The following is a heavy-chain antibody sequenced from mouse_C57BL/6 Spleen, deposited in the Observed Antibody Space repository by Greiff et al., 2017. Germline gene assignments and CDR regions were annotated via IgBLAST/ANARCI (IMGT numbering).Heavy chain of an antibody. Sequence: EVQVVESGGGLVKPGGSLKLSCAASGFTFSSYTMSWVRQTPGQRLEWVATISGGGGNTYYPDSVKGRITISRDNAKNTLYLQMSSLRSEDTALYYCERQHSTWFAYWGQGTLVTVSA. D-gene: IGHD2-5*01. CDR3: ERQHSTWFAY. CDR1: GFTFSSYT. J-gene: IGHJ3*01. CDR2: ISGGGGNT. V-gene: IGHV5-9*01.